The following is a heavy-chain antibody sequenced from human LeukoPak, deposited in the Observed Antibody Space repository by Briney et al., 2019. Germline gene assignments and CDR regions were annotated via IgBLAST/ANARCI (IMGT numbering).Heavy chain of an antibody. D-gene: IGHD1-7*01. CDR1: GGSISSYY. J-gene: IGHJ4*02. V-gene: IGHV4-59*01. Sequence: PSETLSLTCTVSGGSISSYYWSWIRQPPGKGLEWIGHIYYSGSTNYNPSLKSRVTISVDTSKNQFSLKLSSVTAADTAVYYCARDRGQNWNYDYWGQGTLVTVSS. CDR2: IYYSGST. CDR3: ARDRGQNWNYDY.